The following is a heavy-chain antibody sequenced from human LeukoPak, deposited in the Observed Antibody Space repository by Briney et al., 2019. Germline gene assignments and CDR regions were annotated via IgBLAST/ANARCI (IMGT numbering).Heavy chain of an antibody. CDR3: ARRLTQYDCFDP. Sequence: SQTLSLTCAISGDIVSSNSVTWNWIRQSPSRGLEWLGRTYYRSTWYNDYAVSVRGRITVNPDTSKNQFSLHLNSVTPEDTAVYYCARRLTQYDCFDPWGQGILVTVSS. J-gene: IGHJ5*02. D-gene: IGHD2-2*01. CDR2: TYYRSTWYN. V-gene: IGHV6-1*01. CDR1: GDIVSSNSVT.